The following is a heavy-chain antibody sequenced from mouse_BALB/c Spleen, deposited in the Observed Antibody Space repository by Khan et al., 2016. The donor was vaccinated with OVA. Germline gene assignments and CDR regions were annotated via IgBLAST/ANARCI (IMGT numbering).Heavy chain of an antibody. Sequence: EVQRVEYGGGLVQPGGSRKLSCAASGFTFNNYGMHWVRQAPEKGLEWVAYISGDSNTIYYVDSVKGRFTISRDNKKNTMLQTMTSLMYEDTARDYGETTYCYGYYIDYWGKGTTLTVS. CDR2: ISGDSNTI. CDR3: ETTYCYGYYIDY. V-gene: IGHV5-17*02. J-gene: IGHJ2*01. D-gene: IGHD1-1*01. CDR1: GFTFNNYG.